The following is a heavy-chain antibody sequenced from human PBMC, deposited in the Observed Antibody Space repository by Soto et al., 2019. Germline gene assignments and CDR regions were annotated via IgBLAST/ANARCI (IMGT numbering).Heavy chain of an antibody. CDR3: AKDRGYCSGGSCYAFDI. Sequence: GGSLRLSCAASGFPFSSYAMSWVRQAPGKGLEWVSAISGSGGSTYYADSVKGRFTISRDNSKNTLYLQMNSLRAEDTAVYYCAKDRGYCSGGSCYAFDIWGQGTMVTVSS. J-gene: IGHJ3*02. CDR1: GFPFSSYA. V-gene: IGHV3-23*01. D-gene: IGHD2-15*01. CDR2: ISGSGGST.